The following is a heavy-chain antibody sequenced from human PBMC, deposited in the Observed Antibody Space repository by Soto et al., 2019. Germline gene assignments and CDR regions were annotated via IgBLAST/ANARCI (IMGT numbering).Heavy chain of an antibody. CDR1: GFTFSSYA. V-gene: IGHV3-23*01. CDR2: ISGSGGST. J-gene: IGHJ4*02. Sequence: EVQLLESGGGLVQPGGSLRLSCAASGFTFSSYAMSWVRQAPGKGLEWVSAISGSGGSTYYADSVKGRFTITRDNSKNTLYLQMNSLRAEDTAVYYCAKLGRGQLERPVDYWGQGTLVTVSS. D-gene: IGHD1-1*01. CDR3: AKLGRGQLERPVDY.